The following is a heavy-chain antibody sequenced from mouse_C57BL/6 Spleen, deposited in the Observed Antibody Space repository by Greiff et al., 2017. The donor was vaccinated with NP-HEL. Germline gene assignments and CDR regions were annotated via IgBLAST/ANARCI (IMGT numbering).Heavy chain of an antibody. CDR1: GYTFTDYY. CDR3: ARPYYSNGGYFDV. J-gene: IGHJ1*03. Sequence: VQLQQSGPELVKPGASVKISCKASGYTFTDYYMNWVKQSHGKSLEWIGDINPNNGGTSYNQKFKGKATLTVDKSSSTAYMELRSLTSEDSAVYYCARPYYSNGGYFDVWGTGTTVTVSS. V-gene: IGHV1-26*01. D-gene: IGHD2-5*01. CDR2: INPNNGGT.